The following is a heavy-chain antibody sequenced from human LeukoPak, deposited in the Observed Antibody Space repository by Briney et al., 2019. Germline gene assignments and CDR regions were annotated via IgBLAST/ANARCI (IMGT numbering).Heavy chain of an antibody. D-gene: IGHD3-16*01. J-gene: IGHJ4*02. CDR2: IYYSGST. CDR3: ARDRGGRTFDY. CDR1: GGSISSFY. Sequence: PSETLSLTCTVSGGSISSFYWNWIRQPPGKGLEWIWYIYYSGSTYYNPALKSRVTISVDTSKKQFSLKLSSVTAADTAVYYCARDRGGRTFDYWGQGTLVTVSS. V-gene: IGHV4-59*01.